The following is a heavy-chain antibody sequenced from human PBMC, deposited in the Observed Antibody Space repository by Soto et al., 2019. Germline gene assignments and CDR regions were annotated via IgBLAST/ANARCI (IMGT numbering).Heavy chain of an antibody. CDR2: ISYDGSNK. J-gene: IGHJ4*02. CDR3: AREISSGYSYGLLGY. Sequence: GGSLRLSCVASGFTFSSYGMHWVRQAPGKGLEWVALISYDGSNKYYADSVKGRFTISRDNSKNTLYLQMNSLRAEDTAVYYCAREISSGYSYGLLGYWGQGTLVTVSS. CDR1: GFTFSSYG. V-gene: IGHV3-30*03. D-gene: IGHD5-18*01.